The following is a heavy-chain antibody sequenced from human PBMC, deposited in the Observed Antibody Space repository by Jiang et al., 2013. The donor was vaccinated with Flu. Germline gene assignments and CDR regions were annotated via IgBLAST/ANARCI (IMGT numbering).Heavy chain of an antibody. V-gene: IGHV3-30*02. D-gene: IGHD3-22*01. J-gene: IGHJ4*02. Sequence: RQPPGKGLEWVSFIRYDGINMYYVDSVKGRFTISRDNSKNTLYLQMNSLRAEDTAVYYCAKDRDYYDSSGYYWGVDYWGQGTLVTVSS. CDR3: AKDRDYYDSSGYYWGVDY. CDR2: IRYDGINM.